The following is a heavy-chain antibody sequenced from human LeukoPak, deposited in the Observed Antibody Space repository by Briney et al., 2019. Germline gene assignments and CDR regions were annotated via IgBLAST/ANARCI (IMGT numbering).Heavy chain of an antibody. CDR1: GYTFTIYY. CDR3: ALNPPYCTSTSCYNDY. J-gene: IGHJ4*02. V-gene: IGHV1-2*02. CDR2: INPNSGGT. D-gene: IGHD2-2*02. Sequence: ASVKVSCKASGYTFTIYYMHWVRQAPGQGLEWMGWINPNSGGTTYAQRFQGRVTMTRDTSISTAYMELSGLTSDDTAVYYCALNPPYCTSTSCYNDYWGQGTLVTVSS.